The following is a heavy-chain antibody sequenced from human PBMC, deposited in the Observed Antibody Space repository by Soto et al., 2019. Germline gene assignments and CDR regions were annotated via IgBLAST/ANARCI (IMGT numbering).Heavy chain of an antibody. CDR3: ARGYCNSISCCDYFDY. Sequence: ASVKVSCKASGYTFTDNYLHWVRLAPGQGPEWMAWINPTTGGTKYAQKFQGRVTVTWDTSISTAYMELSSLRFDDMAIYYCARGYCNSISCCDYFDYWGQGTQVTVSS. CDR2: INPTTGGT. J-gene: IGHJ4*02. V-gene: IGHV1-2*02. D-gene: IGHD2-2*01. CDR1: GYTFTDNY.